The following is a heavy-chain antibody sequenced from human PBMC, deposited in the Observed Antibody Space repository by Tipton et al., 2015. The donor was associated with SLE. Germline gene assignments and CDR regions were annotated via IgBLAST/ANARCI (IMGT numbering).Heavy chain of an antibody. CDR3: ARLEDPFGIFGVPKGWFDP. J-gene: IGHJ5*02. CDR1: GFTFSNAW. V-gene: IGHV4-59*13. Sequence: LRLSCAASGFTFSNAWMNWVRQAPGKGLEWIGSVSHGGSTNYNPSLKSRVTMSVDTSKNQFSLRLTSVTAADTAVYYCARLEDPFGIFGVPKGWFDPWGQGTLVTVSS. CDR2: VSHGGST. D-gene: IGHD3-3*01.